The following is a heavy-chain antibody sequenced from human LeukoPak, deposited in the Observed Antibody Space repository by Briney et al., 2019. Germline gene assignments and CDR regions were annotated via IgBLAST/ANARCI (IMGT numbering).Heavy chain of an antibody. CDR1: GFTFSDYY. Sequence: GGSLRLSCAASGFTFSDYYMTWIRQAPGEGLEWVSYISGSSTNTNYADSVKGRFTISRDNAKNSLYLQMNSLRTEDTAVYYCARVNPTRSGFYAYWGQGTLVTVSS. V-gene: IGHV3-11*06. CDR3: ARVNPTRSGFYAY. CDR2: ISGSSTNT. J-gene: IGHJ4*02. D-gene: IGHD3-22*01.